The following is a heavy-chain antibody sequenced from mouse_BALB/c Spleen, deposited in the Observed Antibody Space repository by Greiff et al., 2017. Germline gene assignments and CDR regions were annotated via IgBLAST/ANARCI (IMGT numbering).Heavy chain of an antibody. CDR2: IRSKSNNYAT. D-gene: IGHD2-3*01. Sequence: GGGLVQPKGSLKLSCAASGFTFNTYAMHWVCQAPGKGLEWVARIRSKSNNYATYYADSVKDRFTISRDDSQSMLYLQMNNLKTEDTAMYYCVREGDGYLDYWGQGTTLTVSS. CDR1: GFTFNTYA. V-gene: IGHV10-3*03. J-gene: IGHJ2*01. CDR3: VREGDGYLDY.